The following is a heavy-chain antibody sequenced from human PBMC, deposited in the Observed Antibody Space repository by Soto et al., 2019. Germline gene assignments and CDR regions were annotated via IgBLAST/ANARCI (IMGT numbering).Heavy chain of an antibody. CDR3: ARLMTTVTCVFYN. Sequence: SETLSLTCTVSGGSINSDGSYWSWIRQHPGKGLEWIGYIYYSGSTYYIPSLRSRLTISVDTSRNQFSLKLSSVTAADTAVYYCARLMTTVTCVFYNCGPGTLVTVSS. D-gene: IGHD4-4*01. V-gene: IGHV4-31*02. J-gene: IGHJ4*02. CDR1: GGSINSDGSY. CDR2: IYYSGST.